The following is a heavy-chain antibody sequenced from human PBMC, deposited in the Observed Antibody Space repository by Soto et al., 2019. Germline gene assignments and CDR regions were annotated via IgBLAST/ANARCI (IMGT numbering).Heavy chain of an antibody. V-gene: IGHV4-4*07. J-gene: IGHJ4*02. CDR1: GGSISSYY. CDR2: IYTSGST. CDR3: ARDIRGVGSGSSDY. Sequence: QVQLQESGPGLVKPSETLSLTCTVSGGSISSYYWSWIRQLAGKGLEWIGRIYTSGSTNYNPSLKSRVTMSVDTSKNQFSLKLSSVTAADTAVYYCARDIRGVGSGSSDYWGQGTLVTVSS. D-gene: IGHD3-10*01.